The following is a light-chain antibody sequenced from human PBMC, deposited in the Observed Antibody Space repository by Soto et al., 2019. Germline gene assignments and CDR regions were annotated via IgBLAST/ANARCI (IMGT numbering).Light chain of an antibody. J-gene: IGKJ5*01. V-gene: IGKV3-20*01. CDR3: QQYGSPIT. CDR1: QSVSGY. CDR2: GAS. Sequence: EIVLTQSPATLSLSPGERATLSCRASQSVSGYLAWYQQKPGQAPRLLIYGASTRATDMPGTFSGSGSGTDSTLTISRLEPEDFAVYYCQQYGSPITFGQGTRLEI.